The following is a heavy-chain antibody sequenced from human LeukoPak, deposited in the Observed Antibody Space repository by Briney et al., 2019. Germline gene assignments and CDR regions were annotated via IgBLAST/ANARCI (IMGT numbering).Heavy chain of an antibody. D-gene: IGHD6-13*01. Sequence: PGRSLRLSCAASGFTFSSSGMHWVGQAPGKGLEWVAVISYDGSRIYYADSVKGRFTVSRDTANNTLNLQMNSLRAENTAEYYCVKDRSSSWSFDYWGQGTLVTVSS. J-gene: IGHJ4*02. CDR1: GFTFSSSG. CDR3: VKDRSSSWSFDY. CDR2: ISYDGSRI. V-gene: IGHV3-30*18.